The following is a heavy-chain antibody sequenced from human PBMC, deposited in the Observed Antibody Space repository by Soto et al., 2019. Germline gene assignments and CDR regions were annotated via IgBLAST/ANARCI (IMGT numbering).Heavy chain of an antibody. D-gene: IGHD3-22*01. CDR2: INAGNGNT. V-gene: IGHV1-3*01. J-gene: IGHJ1*01. Sequence: QVQLVQSGAEVKKPGASVKVSCKASGYTFTSYAMHWVRQAPGQRLEWMGWINAGNGNTKYSQKFQGRVTITRDTSPSTAYMELSSLRSEDTAVYYCARGDYDSSGYYYSSEYFQHWGQGTLVTVSS. CDR3: ARGDYDSSGYYYSSEYFQH. CDR1: GYTFTSYA.